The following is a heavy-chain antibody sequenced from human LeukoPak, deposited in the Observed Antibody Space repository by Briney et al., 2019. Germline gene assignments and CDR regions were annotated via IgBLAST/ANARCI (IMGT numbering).Heavy chain of an antibody. V-gene: IGHV3-49*04. J-gene: IGHJ4*02. CDR3: TLDYYDSSGYYLLDY. Sequence: GGSLRLSCTASGFTFGDYAMSWVRQASGKGLEWVGFIRSKAYGGTTEYAASVKGRFTISRDDSKSIAYLQMNSLKTEDTAVYYCTLDYYDSSGYYLLDYWGQGTLVTVSS. CDR1: GFTFGDYA. D-gene: IGHD3-22*01. CDR2: IRSKAYGGTT.